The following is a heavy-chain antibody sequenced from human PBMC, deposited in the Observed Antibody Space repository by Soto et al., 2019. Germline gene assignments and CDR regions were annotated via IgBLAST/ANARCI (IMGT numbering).Heavy chain of an antibody. V-gene: IGHV1-18*04. J-gene: IGHJ6*02. CDR3: ERDAVKSWERYGLDV. CDR1: GYTFTGYG. CDR2: ISGYSDNT. Sequence: ASVKVSCKASGYTFTGYGISWVRQAPGQGLEWMGWISGYSDNTNFAPKFQGRVTMTTDTSTTTAYMVLTNLRSDDTAVYYCERDAVKSWERYGLDVWGQGTKVTVSS. D-gene: IGHD1-1*01.